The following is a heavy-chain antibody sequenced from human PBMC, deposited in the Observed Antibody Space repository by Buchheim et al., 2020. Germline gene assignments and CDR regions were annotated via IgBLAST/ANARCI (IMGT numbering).Heavy chain of an antibody. Sequence: QVQLVESGGGVVQPGRSLRLSCAASGFTFSSYAMHWVRQAPGKGLEWVAVISYDGSNKYYADSVKGRFTISRDNSKNTLYLQMNSLRAEDTAVYYCANLARRHYYYGMDVWGQGTT. D-gene: IGHD6-6*01. CDR1: GFTFSSYA. J-gene: IGHJ6*02. V-gene: IGHV3-30-3*01. CDR2: ISYDGSNK. CDR3: ANLARRHYYYGMDV.